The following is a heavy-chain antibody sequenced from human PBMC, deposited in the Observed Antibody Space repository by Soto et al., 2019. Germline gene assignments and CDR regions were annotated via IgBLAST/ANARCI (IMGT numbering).Heavy chain of an antibody. Sequence: KPSETLSLTCTVSGGSISSYCWSWIRQPPGKGLEWIGYIYYSGSTNYNPSLKSRVTISVDTSKNQFSLKLSSVTAADTAVYYCARGWNSVAAWFDPWGQGTLVTVSS. CDR1: GGSISSYC. J-gene: IGHJ5*02. CDR2: IYYSGST. D-gene: IGHD6-19*01. V-gene: IGHV4-59*01. CDR3: ARGWNSVAAWFDP.